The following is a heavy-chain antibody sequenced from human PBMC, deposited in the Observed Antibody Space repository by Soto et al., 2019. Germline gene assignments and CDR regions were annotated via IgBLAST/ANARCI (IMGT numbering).Heavy chain of an antibody. Sequence: PSETLSLTCTVSGGSMTSYYWTWIRQPAGKGLEWIGRVYSSGGTHYNPSLKSRVTISLDTSKNQFSLRLLSVTDDDTAVYYCARDVRGNYFDYWGQGTLVTVSS. J-gene: IGHJ4*02. D-gene: IGHD1-26*01. CDR2: VYSSGGT. CDR3: ARDVRGNYFDY. V-gene: IGHV4-4*07. CDR1: GGSMTSYY.